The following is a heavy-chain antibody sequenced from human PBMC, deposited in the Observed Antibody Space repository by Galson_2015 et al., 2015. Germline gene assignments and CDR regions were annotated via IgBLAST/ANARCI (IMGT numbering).Heavy chain of an antibody. V-gene: IGHV5-51*01. Sequence: QSGAEEKKPGESLKISCKGSGYSFTSYWVGWVRQMPGKSLGRIGNTYPGDPDTRYSPSFQGQVTISADKSISTAYLQWSSLKASDTAMYYCARHGGGEYYGSGSYYPLGGDYWGQGTLVTVSS. CDR2: TYPGDPDT. CDR3: ARHGGGEYYGSGSYYPLGGDY. CDR1: GYSFTSYW. D-gene: IGHD3-10*01. J-gene: IGHJ4*02.